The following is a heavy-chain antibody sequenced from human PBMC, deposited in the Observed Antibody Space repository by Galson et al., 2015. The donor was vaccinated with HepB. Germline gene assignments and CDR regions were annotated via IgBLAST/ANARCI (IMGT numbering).Heavy chain of an antibody. Sequence: SVKVSCKASGYTFSSYSIAWVRQAPGQGLEWVGWISPYNRDTNYARKLQGRVTMTTDTSTSTAYMELRSLRSDDTAVYYCARGALVVAVGATQNNWFDPWGRGTLVTVSS. J-gene: IGHJ5*02. CDR3: ARGALVVAVGATQNNWFDP. V-gene: IGHV1-18*01. CDR1: GYTFSSYS. D-gene: IGHD2-15*01. CDR2: ISPYNRDT.